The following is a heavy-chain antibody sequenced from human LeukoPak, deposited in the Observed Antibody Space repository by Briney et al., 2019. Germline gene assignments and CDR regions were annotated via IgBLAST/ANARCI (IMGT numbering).Heavy chain of an antibody. CDR2: INPNSGGT. CDR3: AREASFIAAEPYYYYGMDV. Sequence: ASVKVSCKASGYTFTGYYMHWVRQAPGQGLEWMGWINPNSGGTNYAQKFQGRVTMTRDTSTSTAYMELSRLRSDDTAVYYCAREASFIAAEPYYYYGMDVRGQGTTVTVSS. D-gene: IGHD6-6*01. CDR1: GYTFTGYY. J-gene: IGHJ6*02. V-gene: IGHV1-2*02.